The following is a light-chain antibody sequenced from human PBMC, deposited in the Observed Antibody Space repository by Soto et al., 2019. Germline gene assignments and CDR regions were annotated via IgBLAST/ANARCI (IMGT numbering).Light chain of an antibody. CDR3: SSFTSSNTGV. J-gene: IGLJ3*02. V-gene: IGLV2-8*01. CDR1: SSDVGAYNY. CDR2: EVT. Sequence: QSALTQPPSASGSPGQSVTISCTGTSSDVGAYNYVSWYQQHAGKAPKLVIYEVTKRPSGVPDRFSGSKSANTASLTVSVLQAEDEADYYCSSFTSSNTGVFGGGTKLTVL.